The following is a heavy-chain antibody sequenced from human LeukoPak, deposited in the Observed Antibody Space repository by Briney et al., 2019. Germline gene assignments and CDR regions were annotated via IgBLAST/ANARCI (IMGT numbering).Heavy chain of an antibody. J-gene: IGHJ6*03. Sequence: SETLSLTCSVSGDSVSRSDSYWDWIRQPPGKGLEWIGEINHSGSTNYNPPLKSRVTISVDTSKNQFSLKLSSVTAADTAVYYCARGSAASFYYYYYYMDVWGKGTTVTVSS. CDR3: ARGSAASFYYYYYYMDV. CDR1: GDSVSRSDSY. V-gene: IGHV4-39*07. D-gene: IGHD2-2*01. CDR2: INHSGST.